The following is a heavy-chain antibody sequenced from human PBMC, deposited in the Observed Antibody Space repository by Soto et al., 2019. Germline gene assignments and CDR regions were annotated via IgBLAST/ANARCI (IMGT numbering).Heavy chain of an antibody. CDR3: ARVMITFGGVPLTHYFDY. CDR1: GGSISSGGYY. V-gene: IGHV4-31*03. Sequence: SETLSLTCTVSGGSISSGGYYWSWIRQHPGKGLEWIGDINHSGSTYYNPSLKSRVTISVDTSKNQFSLKLSSVTAADTAVYYCARVMITFGGVPLTHYFDYWGQGTLVTVSS. D-gene: IGHD3-16*01. CDR2: INHSGST. J-gene: IGHJ4*02.